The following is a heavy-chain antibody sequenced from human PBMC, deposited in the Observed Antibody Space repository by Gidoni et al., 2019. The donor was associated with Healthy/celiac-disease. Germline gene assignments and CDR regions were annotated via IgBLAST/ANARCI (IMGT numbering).Heavy chain of an antibody. CDR1: GYTFTSYG. CDR3: ARVTCGGGDCVNDAFDI. D-gene: IGHD2-21*02. Sequence: QVQLVQSGAEVKKPGASVKVSCKASGYTFTSYGISWVRQAPGQGLEWMGWISAYNGNTNYAQKLQGRVTMTTDTSTSTAYMELRSLGSDDTAVYYCARVTCGGGDCVNDAFDIWGQGTMVTVSS. V-gene: IGHV1-18*01. CDR2: ISAYNGNT. J-gene: IGHJ3*02.